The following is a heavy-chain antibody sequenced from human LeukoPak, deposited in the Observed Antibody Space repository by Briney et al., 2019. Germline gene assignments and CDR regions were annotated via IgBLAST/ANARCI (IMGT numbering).Heavy chain of an antibody. CDR3: AKDRPRLLWFGELLSNWFDP. V-gene: IGHV3-23*01. CDR2: ISGSGGST. D-gene: IGHD3-10*01. Sequence: PGGSLRLSCAASGFTFSSYAMSWVRQAPGKGLEWVSAISGSGGSTYYADSVKGRFTISRDNSKNTLYLQMNSLRAEDTAVYYCAKDRPRLLWFGELLSNWFDPWGQGTWSPSPQ. CDR1: GFTFSSYA. J-gene: IGHJ5*02.